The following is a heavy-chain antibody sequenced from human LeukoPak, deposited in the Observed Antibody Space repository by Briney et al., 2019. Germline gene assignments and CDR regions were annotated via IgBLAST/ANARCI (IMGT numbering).Heavy chain of an antibody. Sequence: ASVKVSCKASGGTFSSYAISWVRQAPGQGLEWMGWMNPNSGNTGYAQKFQGRVTMTRNTSISTAYMELSSLRSEDTAVYYCASRYTYYGMDVWGQGTTVTVSS. D-gene: IGHD1-1*01. CDR2: MNPNSGNT. J-gene: IGHJ6*02. CDR1: GGTFSSYA. CDR3: ASRYTYYGMDV. V-gene: IGHV1-8*02.